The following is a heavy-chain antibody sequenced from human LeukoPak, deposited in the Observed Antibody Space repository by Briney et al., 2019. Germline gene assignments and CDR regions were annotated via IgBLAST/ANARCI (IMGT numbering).Heavy chain of an antibody. CDR3: ASNSFDYYGSGSYSVDY. J-gene: IGHJ4*02. Sequence: PSETLSLTCTVSGGSISSSNYYWGWIRQPPGKGLEWIGSIYYSGSTYYNSSLKSRVTISVDTSKNQFSPKLSSVTAADTAVYYCASNSFDYYGSGSYSVDYWGQGTLVTVSS. D-gene: IGHD3-10*01. V-gene: IGHV4-39*01. CDR1: GGSISSSNYY. CDR2: IYYSGST.